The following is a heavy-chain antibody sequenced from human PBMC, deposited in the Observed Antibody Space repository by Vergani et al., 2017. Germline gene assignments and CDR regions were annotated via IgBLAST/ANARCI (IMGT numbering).Heavy chain of an antibody. CDR1: GFTFSSYE. V-gene: IGHV3-48*03. J-gene: IGHJ3*02. CDR2: ISSGGSTI. Sequence: EVQLVESGGGLVQPGGSLRLSCAASGFTFSSYEMNWVRQAPGKGLEWVSYISSGGSTIYYADSVKGRFTISRDNAKNSLYLQMNSLRAEDTAVYYCAREDPLEGDSDAFDIWGQGTMVTVSS. CDR3: AREDPLEGDSDAFDI. D-gene: IGHD2-21*02.